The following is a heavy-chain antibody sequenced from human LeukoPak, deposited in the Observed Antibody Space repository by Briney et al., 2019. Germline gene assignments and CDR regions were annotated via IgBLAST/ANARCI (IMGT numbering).Heavy chain of an antibody. CDR1: GFTFSSYA. D-gene: IGHD3-22*01. CDR2: ISYDGSNK. J-gene: IGHJ5*02. Sequence: GGSLRLSCAASGFTFSSYAMHWVHQAPGKGLEWVAVISYDGSNKYYADSVKGRFTISRDNSKNTLYLQMNSLRAEDTAVYYCARDLGQYYDTSDNWFDPWGQGTLVTVSS. V-gene: IGHV3-30*04. CDR3: ARDLGQYYDTSDNWFDP.